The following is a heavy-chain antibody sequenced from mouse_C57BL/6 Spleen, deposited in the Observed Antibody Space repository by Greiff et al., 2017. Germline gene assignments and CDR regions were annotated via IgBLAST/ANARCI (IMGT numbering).Heavy chain of an antibody. CDR3: ARDPFYDYFDY. V-gene: IGHV5-17*01. CDR1: GFTFSDYG. Sequence: EVKLVESGGGLVKPGGSLKLSCAASGFTFSDYGMHWVRQAPEKGLEWVAYISSGSSTIYYADTVKGRFTISRDNAKNTLFLQMRSLRSEDTAMYYCARDPFYDYFDYWGQGTTLTVSS. J-gene: IGHJ2*01. CDR2: ISSGSSTI. D-gene: IGHD2-3*01.